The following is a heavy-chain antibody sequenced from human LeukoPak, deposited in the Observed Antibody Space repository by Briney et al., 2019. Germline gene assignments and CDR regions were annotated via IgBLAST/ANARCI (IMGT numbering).Heavy chain of an antibody. Sequence: GGSLRLSCAASGFTFSSYWMSWVRQAPGKGLEWVANIKQDGSEKYYVDSVKGRFTISRDNAKNSLYLQMNSLRAEDTAVCYCARVVSFYCSSTSCSSDYFDYWGQGTLVTVSS. J-gene: IGHJ4*02. D-gene: IGHD2-2*01. V-gene: IGHV3-7*03. CDR3: ARVVSFYCSSTSCSSDYFDY. CDR1: GFTFSSYW. CDR2: IKQDGSEK.